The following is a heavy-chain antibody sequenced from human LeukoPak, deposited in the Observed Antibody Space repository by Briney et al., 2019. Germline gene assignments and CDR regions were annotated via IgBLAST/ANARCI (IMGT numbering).Heavy chain of an antibody. CDR1: GESLNSYY. Sequence: PSETLSLTCAVYGESLNSYYWGWVRQAPGEGLEWIGEIYESGTTEYNPSLKSRVTISMVPSKQQFSLSLSSVTAADTAVYYCARGAWATRLGSWGLGTPVIVSS. V-gene: IGHV4-34*01. CDR3: ARGAWATRLGS. J-gene: IGHJ4*02. D-gene: IGHD2-15*01. CDR2: IYESGTT.